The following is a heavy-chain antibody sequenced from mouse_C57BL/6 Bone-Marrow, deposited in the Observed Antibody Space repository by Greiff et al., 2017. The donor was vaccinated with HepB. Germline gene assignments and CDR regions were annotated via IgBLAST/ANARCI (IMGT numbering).Heavy chain of an antibody. CDR3: ARVNYGGRNAMDY. D-gene: IGHD1-1*01. CDR2: ISYDGSN. J-gene: IGHJ4*01. V-gene: IGHV3-6*01. CDR1: GYSITSGYY. Sequence: EVKLQESGPGLVKPSQSLSLTCSVTGYSITSGYYWNWIRQFPGNKLEWMGYISYDGSNNYNPSLKNRISITRDTSKNQFFLKLNSVTTEDTATYYCARVNYGGRNAMDYWGQGTSVTVSS.